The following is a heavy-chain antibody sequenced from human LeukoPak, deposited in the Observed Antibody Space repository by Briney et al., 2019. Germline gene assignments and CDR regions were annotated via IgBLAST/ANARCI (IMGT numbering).Heavy chain of an antibody. CDR2: INHSGST. V-gene: IGHV4-34*01. J-gene: IGHJ5*02. D-gene: IGHD4-17*01. Sequence: SETLSLTCAVYGGSFSGYYWSWILQPPGKGLEWIGEINHSGSTNYNPSLKSRVTISVDTSKNQFSLKLSSVTAADTAVYYCARHNNGGDYGVYPWGQGTLVTVSS. CDR3: ARHNNGGDYGVYP. CDR1: GGSFSGYY.